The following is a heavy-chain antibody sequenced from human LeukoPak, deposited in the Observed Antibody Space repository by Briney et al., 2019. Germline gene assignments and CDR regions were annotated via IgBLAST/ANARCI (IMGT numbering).Heavy chain of an antibody. CDR2: ISSSGSNI. D-gene: IGHD3-10*01. V-gene: IGHV3-48*03. J-gene: IGHJ5*02. CDR1: GLTFSSYE. Sequence: GGSLRLSCAASGLTFSSYEMNWVRQARGKGLEWGSYISSSGSNIYYADSVKGRFTISRDNAKNSLYLQMNRLIPGDTAVYFFARDRVPWFDRWGQGTPVTVSS. CDR3: ARDRVPWFDR.